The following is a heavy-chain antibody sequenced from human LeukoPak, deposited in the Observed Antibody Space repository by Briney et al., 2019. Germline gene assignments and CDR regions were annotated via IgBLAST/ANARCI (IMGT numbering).Heavy chain of an antibody. Sequence: PSETLSLTCTVSGGSVSSYYWSWIRQTPGKGLEWIGYIYYSGSTNYNPSLKSRVTISVDTSKNQFSLKLSSVTAADTAVYYCARRYGSGYYLDYFDYWGQGTLVTVSS. CDR2: IYYSGST. V-gene: IGHV4-59*08. CDR3: ARRYGSGYYLDYFDY. J-gene: IGHJ4*02. D-gene: IGHD3-22*01. CDR1: GGSVSSYY.